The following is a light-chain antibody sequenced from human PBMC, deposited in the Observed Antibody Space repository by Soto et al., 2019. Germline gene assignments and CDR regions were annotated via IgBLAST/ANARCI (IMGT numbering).Light chain of an antibody. CDR2: GAS. CDR1: QSVSSN. J-gene: IGKJ5*01. V-gene: IGKV3D-15*01. CDR3: QHFGGTTFT. Sequence: IVMTQSPATLSVSPGERATLSCRASQSVSSNFAWYQQKPGQAPRLLIYGASTRATGIPVRFSGSGSGTHFTLTISRLEPGDFAVYYCQHFGGTTFTFGQGTRLEIK.